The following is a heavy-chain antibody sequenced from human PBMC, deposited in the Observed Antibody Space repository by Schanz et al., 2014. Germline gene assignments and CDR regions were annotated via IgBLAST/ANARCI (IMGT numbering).Heavy chain of an antibody. Sequence: VYLVESGGDLVQPGKSLRLSCAASGFTFSAYGMHWVRQAPGKGLEWVAVIWFDGNNKFYADSVKGRFTISRDNSKNTLYLQMSSLRAEDTALYYCAKDPHRDYGGKPQTFDIWGQGTMVTVSS. V-gene: IGHV3-33*06. J-gene: IGHJ3*02. CDR3: AKDPHRDYGGKPQTFDI. D-gene: IGHD4-17*01. CDR2: IWFDGNNK. CDR1: GFTFSAYG.